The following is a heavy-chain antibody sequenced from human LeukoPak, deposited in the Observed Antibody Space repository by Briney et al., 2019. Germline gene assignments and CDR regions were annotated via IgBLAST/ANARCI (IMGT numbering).Heavy chain of an antibody. Sequence: GGSLRLSCAASGFTPSSYWMSWVRQAPGKGLEWVANIKKDGSETYYVDSVKGRFTISRDSAKNSLYLQMNSLRVDDTAVYYCARDRGYKAFDIWGQGTMVTVSS. J-gene: IGHJ3*02. CDR2: IKKDGSET. D-gene: IGHD5-18*01. V-gene: IGHV3-7*05. CDR3: ARDRGYKAFDI. CDR1: GFTPSSYW.